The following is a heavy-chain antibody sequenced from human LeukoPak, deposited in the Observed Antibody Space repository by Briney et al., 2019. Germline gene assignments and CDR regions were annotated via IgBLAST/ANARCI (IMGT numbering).Heavy chain of an antibody. Sequence: GGSLRLSCAASGFTFSSYAMNWVRQAPGKGLEWVSAISGSGGSTYYADSVRGRFTISTDNSKNTLHLQMNSLRAEDTAVYYCAKDLPPMAVAAFHYGAQGPLVTASS. V-gene: IGHV3-23*01. J-gene: IGHJ4*02. CDR1: GFTFSSYA. CDR2: ISGSGGST. D-gene: IGHD3-10*01. CDR3: AKDLPPMAVAAFHY.